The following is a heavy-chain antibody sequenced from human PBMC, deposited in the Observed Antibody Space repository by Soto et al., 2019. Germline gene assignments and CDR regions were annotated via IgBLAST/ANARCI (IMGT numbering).Heavy chain of an antibody. CDR2: IYYSGST. V-gene: IGHV4-39*01. CDR1: GGSISSSSYY. J-gene: IGHJ4*02. Sequence: SETLSLTCTVSGGSISSSSYYWGWLRQPPGKGLEWIGSIYYSGSTYYDPSLKSRVTTSVDTSKNQFSLKLSSVTAADTAVYYCARHPLMAVPGTSDYWGQGTLVPVSS. D-gene: IGHD6-19*01. CDR3: ARHPLMAVPGTSDY.